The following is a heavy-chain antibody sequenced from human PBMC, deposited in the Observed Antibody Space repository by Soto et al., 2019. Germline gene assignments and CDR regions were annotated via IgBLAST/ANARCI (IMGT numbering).Heavy chain of an antibody. CDR2: ISGSGGST. CDR3: AKELNDILTGYADAFDI. J-gene: IGHJ3*02. D-gene: IGHD3-9*01. V-gene: IGHV3-23*01. Sequence: GGSLRLSCAASGFTFSSYAMSWVRQAPGKGLEWVSAISGSGGSTYYADSVKGRFTISRDNSKNTLYLQMNSLRAEDTAVYYCAKELNDILTGYADAFDIWGQGTMVTVSS. CDR1: GFTFSSYA.